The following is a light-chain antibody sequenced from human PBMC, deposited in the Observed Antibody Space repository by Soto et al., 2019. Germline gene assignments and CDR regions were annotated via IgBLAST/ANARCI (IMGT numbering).Light chain of an antibody. J-gene: IGLJ2*01. V-gene: IGLV2-14*01. Sequence: QSALTQPASVSGSPGQSITISCTGTSSDVGGYNYVSWYQQHPVKAPKLMIYDVSNRPSGVSNRFSGSKSGNTASLTISGLQAEDEADYYCSSYTSSSTPLVGGGTKVTVL. CDR2: DVS. CDR3: SSYTSSSTPL. CDR1: SSDVGGYNY.